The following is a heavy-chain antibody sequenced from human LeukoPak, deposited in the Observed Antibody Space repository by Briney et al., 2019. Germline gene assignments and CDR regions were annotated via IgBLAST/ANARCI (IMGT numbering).Heavy chain of an antibody. J-gene: IGHJ3*01. CDR2: ISHDGSEE. CDR3: AKARSTYCGGSACYSTGFEV. V-gene: IGHV3-30*18. D-gene: IGHD2-15*01. Sequence: GGSLRLSCAASGFTFSSHGMNWVRQAPGKGLEWVAIISHDGSEEYSADSVKGRFTISRDNSKNTLYLQMNSLRAEDTAVYYCAKARSTYCGGSACYSTGFEVWGQGTMVTVPS. CDR1: GFTFSSHG.